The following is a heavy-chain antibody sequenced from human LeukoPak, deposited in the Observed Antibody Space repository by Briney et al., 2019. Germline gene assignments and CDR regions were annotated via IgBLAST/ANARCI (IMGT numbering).Heavy chain of an antibody. CDR3: ARLVSGYCDSSGYSYFDC. V-gene: IGHV1-18*01. CDR2: ISAYNGNT. D-gene: IGHD3-22*01. CDR1: GYTFTSYG. J-gene: IGHJ4*02. Sequence: ASVKVSCKASGYTFTSYGISWVRQAPGQGLEWMGWISAYNGNTNYAQKLQGRVTMTTDTSTSTAYMELRSLRSDDTAVYYCARLVSGYCDSSGYSYFDCWGQGTLVTVSS.